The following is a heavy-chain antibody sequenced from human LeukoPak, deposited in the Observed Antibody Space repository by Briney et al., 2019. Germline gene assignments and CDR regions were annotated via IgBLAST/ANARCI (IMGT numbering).Heavy chain of an antibody. Sequence: HPGGSLRLSCAASGFTVHSNYMSWVRQAPGKGLEWIGSIYYSGSTNYNPSLKSRVTISVDKSKNQFSLKLSPVTAADTAVYYCARAPTGDNWFDPWGQGTLVTVSS. CDR1: GFTVHSNYM. J-gene: IGHJ5*02. CDR3: ARAPTGDNWFDP. CDR2: IYYSGST. V-gene: IGHV4-4*02. D-gene: IGHD4-17*01.